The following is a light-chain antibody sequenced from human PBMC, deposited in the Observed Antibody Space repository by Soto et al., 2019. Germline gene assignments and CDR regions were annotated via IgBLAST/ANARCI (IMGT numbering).Light chain of an antibody. V-gene: IGLV1-40*01. CDR2: ANN. CDR3: QSYDISLSGSV. CDR1: SSNIGAGYD. J-gene: IGLJ2*01. Sequence: QSVLTQPPSVSGAPGQRVTISCTGSSSNIGAGYDVHWYQHLPGTAPKLPIYANNNRPSGVPERFSGSKSGTSASLAITGLQTEDEADYYCQSYDISLSGSVFGGGTKVTVL.